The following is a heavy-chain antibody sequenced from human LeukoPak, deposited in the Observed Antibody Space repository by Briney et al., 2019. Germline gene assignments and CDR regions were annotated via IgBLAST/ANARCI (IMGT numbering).Heavy chain of an antibody. Sequence: GGSLRLSCTASGFTFSNYTMNWVRQAPGKGLEWVSCISGSSSSSYIYYGDSVKGRFTISRDNAKNSLYLQMNSLRAEDTAVYYCAKVRSDSHYYYYMDVWGKGTTVTVSS. CDR3: AKVRSDSHYYYYMDV. V-gene: IGHV3-21*04. CDR1: GFTFSNYT. D-gene: IGHD2-15*01. CDR2: ISGSSSSSYI. J-gene: IGHJ6*03.